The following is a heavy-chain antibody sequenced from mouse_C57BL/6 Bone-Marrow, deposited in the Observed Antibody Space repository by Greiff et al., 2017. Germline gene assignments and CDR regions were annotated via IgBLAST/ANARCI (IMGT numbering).Heavy chain of an antibody. Sequence: EVKVVESGGDLVKPGGSLKLSCAASGFTFSSYGMSWVRQTPDKRLEWVATISSGGSYTYYPDSVKGRFTISRDNATNTLYLQMSSLKSEDTAMYYCARHVTTVVGKFACWGQGTLVTVSA. CDR1: GFTFSSYG. J-gene: IGHJ3*01. CDR3: ARHVTTVVGKFAC. CDR2: ISSGGSYT. D-gene: IGHD1-1*01. V-gene: IGHV5-6*01.